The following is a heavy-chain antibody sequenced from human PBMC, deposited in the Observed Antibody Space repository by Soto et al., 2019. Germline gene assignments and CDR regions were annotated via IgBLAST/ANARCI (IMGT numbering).Heavy chain of an antibody. CDR3: AKDPRTSRYNWNPGPPIH. J-gene: IGHJ4*02. CDR1: GSTFSSYA. V-gene: IGHV3-23*01. Sequence: QLGGSLRLSCAASGSTFSSYAMSWVRQAPGKGLEWVSAISGSGGSTYYADSVKGRFTISRDNSKNTLYLQMNSLRAEDTAVYYCAKDPRTSRYNWNPGPPIHWGQGTLVTVSS. D-gene: IGHD1-20*01. CDR2: ISGSGGST.